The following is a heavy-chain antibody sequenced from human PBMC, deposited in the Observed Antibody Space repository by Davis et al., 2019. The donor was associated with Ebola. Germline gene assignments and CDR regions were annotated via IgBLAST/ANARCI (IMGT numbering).Heavy chain of an antibody. CDR1: GGSISSSSYY. CDR3: ARRVVWKGGAFDI. V-gene: IGHV4-39*07. J-gene: IGHJ3*02. D-gene: IGHD2-8*02. CDR2: MYYSGST. Sequence: SETLSLTCTVSGGSISSSSYYWGWIRQPPGKGLEWIGSMYYSGSTYYNPSLKSRVTISVDTSKNQFSLKLSSVTAADTAVYYCARRVVWKGGAFDIWGQGTMVTVSS.